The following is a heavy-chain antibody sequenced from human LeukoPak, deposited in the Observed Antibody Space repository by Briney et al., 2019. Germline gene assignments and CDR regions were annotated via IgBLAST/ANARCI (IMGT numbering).Heavy chain of an antibody. CDR3: ARREARDDY. Sequence: PSQTLSLTCTVPGGSISSGDYYWGWSRQPPGKGLEWIGSIYYSGSTYYNPSLKSRVTISVDTSKNQFSLKLSSVTAADTAVYYCARREARDDYWGQGTLVTVSS. V-gene: IGHV4-39*01. CDR1: GGSISSGDYY. D-gene: IGHD6-6*01. CDR2: IYYSGST. J-gene: IGHJ4*02.